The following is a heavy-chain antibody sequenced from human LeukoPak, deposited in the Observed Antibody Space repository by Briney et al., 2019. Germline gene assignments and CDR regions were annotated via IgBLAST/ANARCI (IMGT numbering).Heavy chain of an antibody. D-gene: IGHD4-17*01. CDR2: ISGSGGST. Sequence: GGSLRRSCAASGFTFSSYAMSWVRQAPGKGLVWVSAISGSGGSTYYADSVKGRFTISRDNSKTTLYLQMNSLRAEDTAVYYCAKYTDGDYGYAFDIWGQGTMLTVSS. J-gene: IGHJ3*02. V-gene: IGHV3-23*01. CDR1: GFTFSSYA. CDR3: AKYTDGDYGYAFDI.